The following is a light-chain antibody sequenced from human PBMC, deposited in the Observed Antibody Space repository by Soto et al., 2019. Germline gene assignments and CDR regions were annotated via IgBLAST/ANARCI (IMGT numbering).Light chain of an antibody. CDR3: QQYGSSQIT. J-gene: IGKJ5*01. CDR2: DAF. Sequence: EIVLTQSPATLSLSPGERATLSCRASQSVSNYSAWYQEKPGQAPRLLIYDAFDRATGIPARFSGSGSGTDFTLTISSLEPEDFAVYYCQQYGSSQITFGQGTRLEI. CDR1: QSVSNY. V-gene: IGKV3-11*01.